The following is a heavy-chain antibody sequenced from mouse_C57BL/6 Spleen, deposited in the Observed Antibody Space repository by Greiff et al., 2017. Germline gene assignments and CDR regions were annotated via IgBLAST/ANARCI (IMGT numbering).Heavy chain of an antibody. Sequence: QVQLQQSGPELVKPGASVKISCKASGYAFSSSWMNWVKQRPGKGLEWIGRIYPGDGDTNYNGKFKGKATLTADKSSSTAYMQLSSLTSEDSAVYFCARFLPNWYFDVWGTGTTVTVAS. CDR3: ARFLPNWYFDV. D-gene: IGHD6-1*01. J-gene: IGHJ1*03. CDR1: GYAFSSSW. V-gene: IGHV1-82*01. CDR2: IYPGDGDT.